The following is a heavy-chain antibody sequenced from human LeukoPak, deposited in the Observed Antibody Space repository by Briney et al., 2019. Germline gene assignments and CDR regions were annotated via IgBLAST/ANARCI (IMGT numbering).Heavy chain of an antibody. CDR1: GYTFTNYG. Sequence: RWASVKVSCKASGYTFTNYGISWVRQAPGQGLEWMGRIIPILGIANYAQKFQGRVTITADKSTSTAYMELSSLRSEDTAVYYCASDYDILTGVDYWGQGTLVTVSS. D-gene: IGHD3-9*01. J-gene: IGHJ4*02. V-gene: IGHV1-69*04. CDR3: ASDYDILTGVDY. CDR2: IIPILGIA.